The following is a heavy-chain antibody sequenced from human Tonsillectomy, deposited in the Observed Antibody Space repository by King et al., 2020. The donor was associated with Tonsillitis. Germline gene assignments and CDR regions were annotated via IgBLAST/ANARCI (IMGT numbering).Heavy chain of an antibody. CDR2: IIPIFGTA. D-gene: IGHD3-22*01. CDR3: ARDYRDYYDSSGFQGAFDF. CDR1: GGTFSSYA. J-gene: IGHJ3*01. V-gene: IGHV1-69*01. Sequence: VQLVQSGAEVKKPGSSVKVSCKASGGTFSSYALSWVRQTPGQGLEWVGGIIPIFGTANYAQKFQGRVTITADESTSTAYMDLSSLTSEDTAVYYCARDYRDYYDSSGFQGAFDFWGQGTMVTVSS.